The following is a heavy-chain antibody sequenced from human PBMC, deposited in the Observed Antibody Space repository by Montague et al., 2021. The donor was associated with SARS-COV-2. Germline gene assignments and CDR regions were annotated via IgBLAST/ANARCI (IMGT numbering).Heavy chain of an antibody. D-gene: IGHD3-10*01. CDR1: SGSFGGYY. CDR2: DNHSGST. J-gene: IGHJ6*02. V-gene: IGHV4-34*01. CDR3: ARLGAITLVRGITKADFSNYGMDV. Sequence: SETLSLTCAVSSGSFGGYYWSWIRQPPGKGLEWIGEDNHSGSTTYNPSLESRVSISVDTSNKQFSLKVTSVTAADTAVYYCARLGAITLVRGITKADFSNYGMDVWGQGTTVTVSS.